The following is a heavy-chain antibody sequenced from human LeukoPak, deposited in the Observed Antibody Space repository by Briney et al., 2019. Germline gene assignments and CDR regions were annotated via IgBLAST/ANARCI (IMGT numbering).Heavy chain of an antibody. V-gene: IGHV4-59*01. J-gene: IGHJ4*02. CDR3: ARGAWELLGGLDY. CDR2: IYYSGST. D-gene: IGHD1-26*01. Sequence: SETLSLTCTVSGGSISSYYWSWIRQPPGKGLEWIGYIYYSGSTNYNPSLKSRVTISVDTSNNQFSLKLSSVTAADTAVYYCARGAWELLGGLDYWGQGTLVTVSS. CDR1: GGSISSYY.